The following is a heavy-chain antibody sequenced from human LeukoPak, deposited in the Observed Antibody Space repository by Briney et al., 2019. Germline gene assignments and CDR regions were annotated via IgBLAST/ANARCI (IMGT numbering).Heavy chain of an antibody. D-gene: IGHD6-19*01. CDR3: ARVLRGSGWYYFDY. CDR1: GFTFSSYS. Sequence: GGSLRLSCAASGFTFSSYSMIWVRQAPGKGLEWVSSISSSSSYIYYAASVKGRFTISRDNAKNSLYLLINSLRAEDTAVYYCARVLRGSGWYYFDYWGQGTLVTVSS. CDR2: ISSSSSYI. V-gene: IGHV3-21*01. J-gene: IGHJ4*02.